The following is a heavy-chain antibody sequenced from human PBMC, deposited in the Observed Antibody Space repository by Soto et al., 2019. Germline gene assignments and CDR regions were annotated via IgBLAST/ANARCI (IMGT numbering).Heavy chain of an antibody. V-gene: IGHV4-31*03. CDR3: ARDPKGVVEFDY. J-gene: IGHJ4*02. CDR1: GGSISSGGYY. Sequence: QVQLQESGPGLVKPSQTLSLTCTVSGGSISSGGYYWSWIRQHPGKGLEWIGYIYYSGSTYYNPSLKSRXXIXVXXSKNQFSLKLSSVTAADTAVYYCARDPKGVVEFDYWGQGTLVTVSS. CDR2: IYYSGST. D-gene: IGHD2-15*01.